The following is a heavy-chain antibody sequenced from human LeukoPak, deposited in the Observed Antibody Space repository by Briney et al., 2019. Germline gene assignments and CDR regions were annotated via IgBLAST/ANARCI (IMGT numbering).Heavy chain of an antibody. D-gene: IGHD3-22*01. CDR2: LYPGVST. CDR3: ARLKFYDSTGYSPGQYMDV. CDR1: GGPIYSYY. Sequence: PSETLSLTCTVSGGPIYSYYWSWIRQTAGKGLEWIGRLYPGVSTNYNPSLKSRVTMSVDTSKNQLALKLSAVTAADTAVYYCARLKFYDSTGYSPGQYMDVWGKGTTVTVSS. J-gene: IGHJ6*03. V-gene: IGHV4-4*07.